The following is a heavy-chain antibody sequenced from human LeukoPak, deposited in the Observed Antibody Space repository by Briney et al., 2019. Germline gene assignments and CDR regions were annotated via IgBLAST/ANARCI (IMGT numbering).Heavy chain of an antibody. CDR1: GYTFTGYY. CDR2: IYETGST. Sequence: SCKASGYTFTGYYMHWIRQPPGGGLEWIGNIYETGSTDYNPSLKSRVTISVDTSKNQFSLKLSSVTAADTAVYYCVRPDDNSFDFWGQGTMVTVSS. D-gene: IGHD3-9*01. J-gene: IGHJ3*01. V-gene: IGHV4-38-2*02. CDR3: VRPDDNSFDF.